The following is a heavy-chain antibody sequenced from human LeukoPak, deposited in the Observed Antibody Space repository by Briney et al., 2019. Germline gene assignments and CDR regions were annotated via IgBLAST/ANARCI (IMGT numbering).Heavy chain of an antibody. V-gene: IGHV3-53*01. CDR3: AGGKIVAAWDGRDY. D-gene: IGHD2/OR15-2a*01. CDR2: IYSGGST. J-gene: IGHJ4*02. Sequence: GGSLRLSCAASGFTVSSNYMSWVRQATGKGVEWVSVIYSGGSTYYPDSVKGRFTISIDNSKNTLYLQMNSLRAEDTAVYYCAGGKIVAAWDGRDYWGQGTLVTVSS. CDR1: GFTVSSNY.